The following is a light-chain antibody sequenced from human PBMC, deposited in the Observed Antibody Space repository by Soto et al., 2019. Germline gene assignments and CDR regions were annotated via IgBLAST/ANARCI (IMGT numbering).Light chain of an antibody. CDR3: AAWDDSLSGLI. V-gene: IGLV1-47*01. J-gene: IGLJ2*01. CDR2: NTN. Sequence: QSVLIQPPSASGTPGQRVTISCSGSSSNIGTNYVYWYQQFSGTAPKVLIYNTNERPSGLTDRFSGSKSGTSASLAISGLRSEDEADYYCAAWDDSLSGLIFGGGTQLTVL. CDR1: SSNIGTNY.